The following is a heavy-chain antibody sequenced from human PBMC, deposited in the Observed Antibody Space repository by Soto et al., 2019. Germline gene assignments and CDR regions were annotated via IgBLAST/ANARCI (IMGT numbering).Heavy chain of an antibody. CDR3: AHRRSGLGIFDS. CDR2: IYWDDER. J-gene: IGHJ4*01. CDR1: EFSLGTSGVG. D-gene: IGHD1-26*01. V-gene: IGHV2-5*02. Sequence: QITLKESGPTLVKPTQTLTLTCTVSEFSLGTSGVGVGWIRQPPGKALEWLALIYWDDERRYSPSLNNKLTITKDPARNRVVLTTTHMDPMDTATYYCAHRRSGLGIFDSWGQGILVTVSS.